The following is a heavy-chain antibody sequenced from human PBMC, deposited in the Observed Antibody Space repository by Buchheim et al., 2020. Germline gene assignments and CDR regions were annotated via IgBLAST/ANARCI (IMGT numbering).Heavy chain of an antibody. CDR3: ARVREGVSMDQGIIVEAKGGLDV. Sequence: EVQLVESGGGLVQPGGSLRLSCAASGFTFSSYWMSWVRQAPGKGLEWVANIKQDGSEKYYVDSVKGRFTISRDNAKNSLYLQMNSLRAEDTAVYYCARVREGVSMDQGIIVEAKGGLDVWGQGAT. CDR2: IKQDGSEK. D-gene: IGHD3-10*01. V-gene: IGHV3-7*01. J-gene: IGHJ6*02. CDR1: GFTFSSYW.